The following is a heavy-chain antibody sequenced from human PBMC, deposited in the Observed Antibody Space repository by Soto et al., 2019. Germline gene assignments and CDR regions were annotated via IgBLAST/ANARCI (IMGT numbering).Heavy chain of an antibody. D-gene: IGHD3-3*01. CDR2: IYYSGST. V-gene: IGHV4-39*01. CDR1: GGSISSSSYY. J-gene: IGHJ4*02. CDR3: ARTYYDFWSGYYYSFDY. Sequence: PSETLSLTCTVSGGSISSSSYYWGWIRQPPGKGLEWIGSIYYSGSTYYNPSLKSRATISVDTSKNQFSLKLSSVTAADTAVYYCARTYYDFWSGYYYSFDYWGQGTLVTVSS.